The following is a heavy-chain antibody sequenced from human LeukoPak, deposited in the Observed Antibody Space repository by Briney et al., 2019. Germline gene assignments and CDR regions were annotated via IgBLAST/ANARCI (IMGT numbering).Heavy chain of an antibody. D-gene: IGHD2-21*01. Sequence: PSETLSLTCTVSGGSISSSSYYWGWIRQPPGKGLEWSGSIYYSGSTYYNPSLKSRVTISVDTSKNQFSLKLSSVTAADTAVYYCARRTPRGGDCYYYYYYYMDVWGKGTTVTVSS. CDR3: ARRTPRGGDCYYYYYYYMDV. CDR2: IYYSGST. CDR1: GGSISSSSYY. J-gene: IGHJ6*03. V-gene: IGHV4-39*01.